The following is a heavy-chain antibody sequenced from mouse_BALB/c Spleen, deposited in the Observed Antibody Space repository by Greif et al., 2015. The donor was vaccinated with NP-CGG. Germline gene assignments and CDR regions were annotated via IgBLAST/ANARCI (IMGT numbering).Heavy chain of an antibody. V-gene: IGHV7-3*02. Sequence: EVNVVESGGGLVQPGGSLRLSCATSGFNFTDYYMSWVRQPPGKALEWLGFIRNKANDYTTEYSASVKGRFTISRDNSQSILYLQMNTLRAEDSATYYCARDTGTFAYWGQGTLVTVSA. CDR2: IRNKANDYTT. CDR1: GFNFTDYY. J-gene: IGHJ3*01. D-gene: IGHD4-1*01. CDR3: ARDTGTFAY.